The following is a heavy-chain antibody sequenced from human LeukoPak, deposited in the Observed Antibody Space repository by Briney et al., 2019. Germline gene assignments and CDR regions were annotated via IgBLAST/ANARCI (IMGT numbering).Heavy chain of an antibody. CDR1: GFTVSSNY. CDR2: ISGSGGST. CDR3: AQRPDYYDSSGYYVFSGFDY. Sequence: PGGSLRLSCEVSGFTVSSNYMSWVRQAPGKGLEWVSAISGSGGSTYYADSVKGRFTISRDNSKNTLYLQMNSLRAEDTAVYYCAQRPDYYDSSGYYVFSGFDYWGQGTLVTVSS. D-gene: IGHD3-22*01. J-gene: IGHJ4*02. V-gene: IGHV3-23*01.